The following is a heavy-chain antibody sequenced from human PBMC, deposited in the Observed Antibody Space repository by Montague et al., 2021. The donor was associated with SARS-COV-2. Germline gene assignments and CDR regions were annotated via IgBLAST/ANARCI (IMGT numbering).Heavy chain of an antibody. J-gene: IGHJ6*02. V-gene: IGHV4-34*01. CDR2: INHSGST. CDR1: GGSFSGYY. Sequence: SETLSLACAVYGGSFSGYYWSWISQPPGKGLEWIGEINHSGSTNYNPSLKSRVTISVDTSKNQFSLKLSSVTAADTAVYYCARTGHCSSTSCQGYYYYGMDVWGQGTTVTVSS. D-gene: IGHD2-2*01. CDR3: ARTGHCSSTSCQGYYYYGMDV.